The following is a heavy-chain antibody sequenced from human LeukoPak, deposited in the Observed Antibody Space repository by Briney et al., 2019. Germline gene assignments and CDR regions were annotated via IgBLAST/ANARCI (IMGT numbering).Heavy chain of an antibody. CDR3: ARFPTTFRIAAAGF. CDR2: IYTSGST. D-gene: IGHD6-13*01. CDR1: GGSISSGSYY. Sequence: PSQTLSLTCTVSGGSISSGSYYWSWIRQPAGKGLEWIGRIYTSGSTNYNPSLKSRVTISVDTSKNQFSLKLSSVTAADTAVYYCARFPTTFRIAAAGFWGQGTLVTVSS. V-gene: IGHV4-61*02. J-gene: IGHJ4*02.